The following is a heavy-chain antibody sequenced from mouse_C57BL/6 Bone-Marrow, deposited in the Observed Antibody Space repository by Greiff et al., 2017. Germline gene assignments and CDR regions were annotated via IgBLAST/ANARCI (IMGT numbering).Heavy chain of an antibody. CDR3: ARHPYDHGDYAMDY. CDR2: ISNLAYSI. Sequence: EVKLMESGGGLVQPGGSLKLSCAASGFTFSDYGMAWVRQAPRKGPEWVAFISNLAYSIYYADTVTGRFTISRENAKNTLYLEMSSLRSEDTAMYYCARHPYDHGDYAMDYWGQGTSVTVSS. V-gene: IGHV5-15*01. D-gene: IGHD2-3*01. CDR1: GFTFSDYG. J-gene: IGHJ4*01.